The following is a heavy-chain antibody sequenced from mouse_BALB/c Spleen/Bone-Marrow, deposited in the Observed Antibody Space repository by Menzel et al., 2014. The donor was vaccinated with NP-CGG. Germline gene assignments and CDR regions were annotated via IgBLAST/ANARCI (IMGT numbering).Heavy chain of an antibody. D-gene: IGHD3-1*01. CDR3: ARTPRATFYFDY. CDR1: GFNIKDTY. Sequence: EVQLQQSGAELMKPGASVKLSCTASGFNIKDTYMHWVKQRPEQGLEWIGRIDPANGNTKYDPKFQGKATITADTSSNTAYLQLFSLTSEDTAVYYCARTPRATFYFDYWGQGTTLTVSS. CDR2: IDPANGNT. V-gene: IGHV14-3*02. J-gene: IGHJ2*01.